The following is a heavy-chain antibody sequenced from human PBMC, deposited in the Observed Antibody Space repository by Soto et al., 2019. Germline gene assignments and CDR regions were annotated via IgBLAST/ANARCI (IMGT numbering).Heavy chain of an antibody. V-gene: IGHV1-3*01. Sequence: GASVKVSCKASGYTFTSYAMHWVRQAPGQRLEWMGWINAGNGNTKYSQKFQGRVTITRDTSASTAYMELSSLRSEDTAEYYCSVATITRWFDPWGQGTLVTVSS. CDR1: GYTFTSYA. CDR2: INAGNGNT. D-gene: IGHD5-12*01. J-gene: IGHJ5*02. CDR3: SVATITRWFDP.